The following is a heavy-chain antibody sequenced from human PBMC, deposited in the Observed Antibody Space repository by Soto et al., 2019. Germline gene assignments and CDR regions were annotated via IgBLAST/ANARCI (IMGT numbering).Heavy chain of an antibody. J-gene: IGHJ6*02. D-gene: IGHD2-15*01. CDR1: GFTFSSYA. Sequence: PGGSLRLSCAASGFTFSSYAMSWVRQAPGKGLEWVSAISGSGGSTYYADSVKGRFTISRDNSKNTLYLQMNSLRAEDTAVYYCAKSGGYCSGGSCYSSGYYYYGMDVWGQGTTVTVSS. V-gene: IGHV3-23*01. CDR3: AKSGGYCSGGSCYSSGYYYYGMDV. CDR2: ISGSGGST.